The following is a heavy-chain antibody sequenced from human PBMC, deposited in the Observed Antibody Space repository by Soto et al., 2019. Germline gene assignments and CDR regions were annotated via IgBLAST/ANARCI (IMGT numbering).Heavy chain of an antibody. CDR2: VYPGDSDT. D-gene: IGHD6-13*01. CDR1: GYSFASFY. CDR3: ARPNAYSSSWYNYYGMDV. Sequence: GASLKISCKASGYSFASFYIGWVRQMPGTGLEWMGIVYPGDSDTRYSPSFQGQVTISADKSNNTAYLQWSSLKASDTAMYYCARPNAYSSSWYNYYGMDVWGQGTTVTVSS. J-gene: IGHJ6*02. V-gene: IGHV5-51*01.